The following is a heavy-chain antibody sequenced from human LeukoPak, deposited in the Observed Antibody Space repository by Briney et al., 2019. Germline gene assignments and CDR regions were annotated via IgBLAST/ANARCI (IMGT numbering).Heavy chain of an antibody. V-gene: IGHV1-69*04. CDR3: ARAADIAARRDAFDI. Sequence: ASVKVSCKASGYTFTSYGISWVRQAPGQGLEWMGRIIPILGIANYAQKFQGRVTITADKSTSTAYMELSSLRSEDTAVYYCARAADIAARRDAFDIWGQGTMVTVSS. D-gene: IGHD6-6*01. J-gene: IGHJ3*02. CDR2: IIPILGIA. CDR1: GYTFTSYG.